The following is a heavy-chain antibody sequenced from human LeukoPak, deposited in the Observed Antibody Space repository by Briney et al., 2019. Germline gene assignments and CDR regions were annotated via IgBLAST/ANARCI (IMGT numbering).Heavy chain of an antibody. Sequence: GASVKVSCKASGYTFTGYYMHWVRQAPGQGLEWMGWINPNSGGTNYAQKFQGRVTMTRDTSISTACMELSRLRSDDTAVYYCARDCGDWDAFDIWGQGTMVTVSS. CDR1: GYTFTGYY. D-gene: IGHD2-21*02. V-gene: IGHV1-2*02. CDR3: ARDCGDWDAFDI. CDR2: INPNSGGT. J-gene: IGHJ3*02.